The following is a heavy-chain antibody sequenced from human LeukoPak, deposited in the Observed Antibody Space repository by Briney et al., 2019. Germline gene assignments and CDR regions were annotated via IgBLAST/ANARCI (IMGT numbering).Heavy chain of an antibody. J-gene: IGHJ4*02. CDR2: IYYSGST. Sequence: PSETLSLTCTVSGGSFSSYYWNWIRQPPGRGLEWIGYIYYSGSTNYHPSLNGRVTISVDTSNNQFSLKLTSVTAADTAMYYCARGKWLPREIDYWGQGTLVTVSS. V-gene: IGHV4-59*01. CDR1: GGSFSSYY. D-gene: IGHD6-19*01. CDR3: ARGKWLPREIDY.